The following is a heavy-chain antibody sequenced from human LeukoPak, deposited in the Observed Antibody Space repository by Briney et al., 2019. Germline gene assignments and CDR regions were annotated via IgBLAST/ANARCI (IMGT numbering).Heavy chain of an antibody. D-gene: IGHD6-6*01. J-gene: IGHJ4*02. CDR2: ISCYNGDT. Sequence: ASVKVSCKASGYIFNKYGVSWVRQAPGQGLEWLAWISCYNGDTNYGQKFQGRVTVTTDTSTSTAYMELRSLRSEDTAVYYCARGSIAARWGQGTLVTVSS. CDR1: GYIFNKYG. V-gene: IGHV1-18*01. CDR3: ARGSIAAR.